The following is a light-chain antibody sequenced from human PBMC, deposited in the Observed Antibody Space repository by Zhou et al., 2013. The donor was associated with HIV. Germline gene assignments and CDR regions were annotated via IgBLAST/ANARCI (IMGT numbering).Light chain of an antibody. V-gene: IGKV1-27*01. Sequence: DIQMTQSPSSLSASVGDRVTITCRASQGISTYLAWYQQNPGKTPKLLIYGASTLQSGVPSRFSGGGSGTDFTLTISSLQPEDVATYYCQQSYNTPPITFGQGTRLEIK. J-gene: IGKJ5*01. CDR2: GAS. CDR1: QGISTY. CDR3: QQSYNTPPIT.